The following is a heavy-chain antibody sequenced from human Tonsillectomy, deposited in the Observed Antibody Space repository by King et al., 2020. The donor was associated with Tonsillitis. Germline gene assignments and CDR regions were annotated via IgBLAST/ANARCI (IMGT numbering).Heavy chain of an antibody. D-gene: IGHD6-19*01. J-gene: IGHJ4*02. CDR1: GFSFSRYA. CDR2: ISFDESRK. Sequence: VQLVESGGGVVQPGRSLRLSCAASGFSFSRYAMHWVRQAPGKGLEWVAIISFDESRKYYADSVKGRFTISRDNSNNTLYLQRNSLRAEDTAVYYCARERLYTSGWGIAYWGRGALLTVSS. CDR3: ARERLYTSGWGIAY. V-gene: IGHV3-30*19.